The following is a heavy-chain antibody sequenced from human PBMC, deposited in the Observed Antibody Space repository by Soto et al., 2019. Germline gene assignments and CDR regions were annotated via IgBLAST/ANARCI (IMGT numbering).Heavy chain of an antibody. Sequence: QPGGYLRLSCAASGFSFSKFAMHWVRQAPGKGLECVAVIWFDGSKRDYADSVKGRFTVSRDNSENTLSLQMNNLRAEDTGVYYYAREGDSNGYPVYFDVWGQGTVFTVSS. CDR1: GFSFSKFA. J-gene: IGHJ4*02. CDR3: AREGDSNGYPVYFDV. V-gene: IGHV3-33*01. D-gene: IGHD3-22*01. CDR2: IWFDGSKR.